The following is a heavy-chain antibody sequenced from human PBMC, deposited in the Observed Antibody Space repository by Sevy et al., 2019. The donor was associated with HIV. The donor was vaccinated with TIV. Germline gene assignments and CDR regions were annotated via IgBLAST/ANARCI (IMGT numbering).Heavy chain of an antibody. CDR2: IIPIFGTA. J-gene: IGHJ4*02. CDR3: ARSLNYYGSGSYIGY. CDR1: GGTFSSYA. Sequence: ASVKVSCKASGGTFSSYAISWVRQAPGQGLEWMGGIIPIFGTANYAQKFQDRVTITADESTSTAYMELSSLRSEDTAVYYCARSLNYYGSGSYIGYWGQGTLVTVSS. V-gene: IGHV1-69*13. D-gene: IGHD3-10*01.